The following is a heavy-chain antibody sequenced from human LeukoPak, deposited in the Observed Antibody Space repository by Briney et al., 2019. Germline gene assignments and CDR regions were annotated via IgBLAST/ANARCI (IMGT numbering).Heavy chain of an antibody. D-gene: IGHD2-2*01. CDR2: TYYMSKWYH. CDR1: GDSVSSNIAA. Sequence: SQTLSLTFAISGDSVSSNIAAWNWIRQSPSRGLEWLGRTYYMSKWYHDYAVSVKSRITINPDASKNQFSVQLNSVTPEDTAVYYCARDRPFDIVVVPAASPFDYWGQGTLVNVSS. CDR3: ARDRPFDIVVVPAASPFDY. V-gene: IGHV6-1*01. J-gene: IGHJ4*02.